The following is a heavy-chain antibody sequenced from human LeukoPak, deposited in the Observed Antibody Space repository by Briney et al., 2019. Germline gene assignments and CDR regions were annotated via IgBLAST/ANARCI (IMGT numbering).Heavy chain of an antibody. J-gene: IGHJ4*02. Sequence: ASVKVSCKASGYTLTSYYMHWVRQAPGQGLEWMGWLSTKNGNMNYAQNFQSRVTMTTDTSTSTAYMELRSLKYDDTAVYYCARDQPDTYSSGVAGDHWGQGTLVTVSS. D-gene: IGHD6-19*01. CDR2: LSTKNGNM. V-gene: IGHV1-18*04. CDR3: ARDQPDTYSSGVAGDH. CDR1: GYTLTSYY.